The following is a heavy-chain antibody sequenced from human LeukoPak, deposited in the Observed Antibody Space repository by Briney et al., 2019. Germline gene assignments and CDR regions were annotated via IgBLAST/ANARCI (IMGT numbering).Heavy chain of an antibody. CDR2: IYSGGST. V-gene: IGHV3-66*01. CDR1: GFTVSSNY. Sequence: GGSLRLSCAASGFTVSSNYMSWVRQAPGKGLEWVSVIYSGGSTYYADSVKGRFTISRDNSKNTLYLQMNSLRAEDTAVYYCARDTPSGWSDYWGQGTLVTVSS. CDR3: ARDTPSGWSDY. D-gene: IGHD6-19*01. J-gene: IGHJ4*02.